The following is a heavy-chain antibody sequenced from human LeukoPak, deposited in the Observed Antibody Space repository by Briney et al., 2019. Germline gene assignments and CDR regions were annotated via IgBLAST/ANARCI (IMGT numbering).Heavy chain of an antibody. CDR1: GGIVSRNF. CDR2: MYAGGTT. Sequence: GGSLRLSCAASGGIVSRNFKSWVRQAPGKGLQWVAIMYAGGTTDYSDSVRGRVHISRDSSNNTLSLQINSLRAEDTAVYYCARGSGSGWPLDRWGQGALVTVSS. J-gene: IGHJ5*02. V-gene: IGHV3-53*01. CDR3: ARGSGSGWPLDR. D-gene: IGHD6-19*01.